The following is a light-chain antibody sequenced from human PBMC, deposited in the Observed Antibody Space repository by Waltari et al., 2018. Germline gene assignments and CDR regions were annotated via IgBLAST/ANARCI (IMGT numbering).Light chain of an antibody. V-gene: IGLV2-14*01. CDR1: DSDVGAYDF. CDR2: EVS. J-gene: IGLJ1*01. Sequence: QSALTQPASVSGSPGQSITISCSGTDSDVGAYDFVSWYQQHPGKAPHLIIYEVSNGQSGISNRFSASKSGNTASLTISGLQAEDEADYYCSSYTTSSAPGVFGTGTRVTVL. CDR3: SSYTTSSAPGV.